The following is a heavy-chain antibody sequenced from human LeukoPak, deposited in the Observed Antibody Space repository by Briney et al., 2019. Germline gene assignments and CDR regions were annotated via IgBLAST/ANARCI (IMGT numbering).Heavy chain of an antibody. CDR3: ARDVSSSTRAFDI. J-gene: IGHJ3*02. CDR1: GFTLSTYE. Sequence: PGGSLRLSCAASGFTLSTYEMTWVRQAPGKGLEWVSFISSSTSHTFYADSVKGRFTIFRDTAKNSLYLQMNNLRGEDTAVYYCARDVSSSTRAFDIWGQGTMAAVS. V-gene: IGHV3-48*03. D-gene: IGHD2-8*01. CDR2: ISSSTSHT.